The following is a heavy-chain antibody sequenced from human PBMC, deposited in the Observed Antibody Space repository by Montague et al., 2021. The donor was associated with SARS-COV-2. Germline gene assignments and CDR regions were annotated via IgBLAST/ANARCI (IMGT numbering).Heavy chain of an antibody. CDR3: ARLWDFYGSGSYKNSCFDP. J-gene: IGHJ5*02. Sequence: SETLSLTCTVSAGSISTNSYYWAWIRQPPGKGLEWIGSISYSGSTYFNPSLESRLTMSVDTSKNHFSLKLSSVTAADTAVYYCARLWDFYGSGSYKNSCFDPWGQGTRVTVSS. CDR2: ISYSGST. CDR1: AGSISTNSYY. D-gene: IGHD3-10*01. V-gene: IGHV4-39*02.